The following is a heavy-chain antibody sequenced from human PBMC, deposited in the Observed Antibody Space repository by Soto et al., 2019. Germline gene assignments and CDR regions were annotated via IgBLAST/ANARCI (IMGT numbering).Heavy chain of an antibody. V-gene: IGHV1-8*01. J-gene: IGHJ6*02. CDR1: GYTFTSYD. D-gene: IGHD5-18*01. CDR3: ARGDTAMVIHYYYYGMDV. CDR2: MNPNSGNT. Sequence: ASVKVSCKASGYTFTSYDINWVRQATGRGLEWMGWMNPNSGNTGYAQKFQGRVTMTRNTSISTAYMELSSLRSEDTAVYYCARGDTAMVIHYYYYGMDVWGQGTTVTVSS.